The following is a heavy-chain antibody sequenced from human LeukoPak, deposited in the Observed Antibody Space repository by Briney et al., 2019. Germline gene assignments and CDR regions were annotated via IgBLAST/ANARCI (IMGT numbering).Heavy chain of an antibody. J-gene: IGHJ4*02. D-gene: IGHD3-3*01. CDR1: GFTFSSYA. CDR3: ARDGRKATYYDFWSSTRYFDY. CDR2: ISSNGGST. Sequence: GGSLRLSCAASGFTFSSYAMHWVRQAPGKGLEYVSAISSNGGSTYYANSVKGRFTISRDNSKNTLYLQMGSLRAEDMAVYYCARDGRKATYYDFWSSTRYFDYWGQGTLVTVSS. V-gene: IGHV3-64*01.